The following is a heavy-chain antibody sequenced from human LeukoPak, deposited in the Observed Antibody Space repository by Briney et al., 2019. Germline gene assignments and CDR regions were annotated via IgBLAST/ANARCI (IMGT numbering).Heavy chain of an antibody. V-gene: IGHV3-23*01. CDR3: AKNQGQWLVPVDY. D-gene: IGHD6-19*01. J-gene: IGHJ4*02. CDR1: GFTFSNYA. CDR2: MSGSGGST. Sequence: GGSLRLSRAASGFTFSNYAMSWVRQAPGKGLERVSSMSGSGGSTYYADSVKGRFTISRDNSKNTLYLQMNNLRAEDTALYYCAKNQGQWLVPVDYWGQGTLVTVSS.